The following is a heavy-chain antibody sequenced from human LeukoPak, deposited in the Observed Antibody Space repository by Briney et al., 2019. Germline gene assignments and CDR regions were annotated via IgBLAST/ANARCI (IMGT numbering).Heavy chain of an antibody. CDR1: GGSINSYY. CDR2: IYYRGST. D-gene: IGHD2-8*02. Sequence: SETLSLTCTVSGGSINSYYWSWIRQPPGKGLEWIGYIYYRGSTNYNPSRKSRVTISLGTSKNQFSLKLNSVTAADTAVYYCARPLLGRLFDYWGQGTLVTVSS. CDR3: ARPLLGRLFDY. J-gene: IGHJ4*02. V-gene: IGHV4-59*08.